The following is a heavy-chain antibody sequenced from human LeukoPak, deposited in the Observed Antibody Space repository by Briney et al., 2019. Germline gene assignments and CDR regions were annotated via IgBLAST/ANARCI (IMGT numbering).Heavy chain of an antibody. J-gene: IGHJ5*02. CDR3: AREGNAGTNLNWFDP. V-gene: IGHV4-59*01. CDR1: GGSISSYY. Sequence: SETLSLTCTVSGGSISSYYWSWIRQPPGKGLEWIGDISYSGSTNFNPSLKSRVTISVDTSKNQFSLKLSSVTAADTAVYYCAREGNAGTNLNWFDPWGQGKLVTVSS. D-gene: IGHD1-1*01. CDR2: ISYSGST.